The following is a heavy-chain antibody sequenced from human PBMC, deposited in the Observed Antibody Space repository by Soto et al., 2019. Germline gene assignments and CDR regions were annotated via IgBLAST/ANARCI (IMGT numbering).Heavy chain of an antibody. CDR1: GFTFSSYG. J-gene: IGHJ4*02. D-gene: IGHD3-22*01. Sequence: QVQLVESGGGVVQPGRSLRLSCAASGFTFSSYGMHWVRQAPGKGLEWVAVISYDGSNKYYADSVKGRFTISRDNSKNTLYLQMNSLRAEDTAVYYCAKGTMIVDTYYFDYWGQGTLVTVSS. V-gene: IGHV3-30*18. CDR3: AKGTMIVDTYYFDY. CDR2: ISYDGSNK.